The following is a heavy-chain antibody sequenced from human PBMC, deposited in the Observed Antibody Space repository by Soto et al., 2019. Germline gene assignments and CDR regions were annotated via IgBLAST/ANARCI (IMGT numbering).Heavy chain of an antibody. CDR3: ARSAQYSASLAFAY. V-gene: IGHV1-2*02. Sequence: QVQLLQSGAEVKKPGASVKVSCKTSGYVFTDYLIHWVRQAPGQGLEWMGWINPDTGVTVYAQNFQGRVTLASDTPVNTVNMELSRLRAGDTASYYCARSAQYSASLAFAYWGQGTLVAVSS. CDR1: GYVFTDYL. J-gene: IGHJ4*02. CDR2: INPDTGVT. D-gene: IGHD5-12*01.